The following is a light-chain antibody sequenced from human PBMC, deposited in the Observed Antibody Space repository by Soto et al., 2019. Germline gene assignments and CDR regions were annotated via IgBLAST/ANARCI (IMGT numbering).Light chain of an antibody. CDR2: EVS. V-gene: IGLV2-14*01. Sequence: QSVLTQPASVSGSPGQSITISCTGTSSDVGGYNLVSWYQQHPGKAPKLMIYEVSNRPSGVSNRFSGSKSGNTASLTISGLQAEDEADYYCSSYAGTNNFWLFGGGTKLTVL. J-gene: IGLJ3*02. CDR1: SSDVGGYNL. CDR3: SSYAGTNNFWL.